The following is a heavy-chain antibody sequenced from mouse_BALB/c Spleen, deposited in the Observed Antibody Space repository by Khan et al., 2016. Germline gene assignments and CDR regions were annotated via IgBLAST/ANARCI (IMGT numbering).Heavy chain of an antibody. V-gene: IGHV14-3*02. CDR1: GFNINDTY. D-gene: IGHD2-2*01. J-gene: IGHJ2*01. Sequence: IQLVQSGAELVKPGASVKLSCPASGFNINDTYMHWVKQRPEPGLEWIGRIDPANVNTKYDPKFQGKATITADTSSHPPYLQLSSLSAEDTAVYYCTRYGYDLYWGQGITFTVSS. CDR3: TRYGYDLY. CDR2: IDPANVNT.